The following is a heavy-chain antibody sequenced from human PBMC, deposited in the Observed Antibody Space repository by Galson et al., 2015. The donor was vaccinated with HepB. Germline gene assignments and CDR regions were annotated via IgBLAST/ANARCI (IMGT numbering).Heavy chain of an antibody. D-gene: IGHD5-12*01. CDR2: ITSSSSTM. J-gene: IGHJ4*02. CDR1: GFTFSSYT. V-gene: IGHV3-48*02. Sequence: SLRLSCAASGFTFSSYTMNWVRQAPGKGLEWVSYITSSSSTMYYADSVKGRFTISRDNAKNSLFLQMNSLRDEDTAVYYCASVVPAITGRYFDHWGQGTLVTVSS. CDR3: ASVVPAITGRYFDH.